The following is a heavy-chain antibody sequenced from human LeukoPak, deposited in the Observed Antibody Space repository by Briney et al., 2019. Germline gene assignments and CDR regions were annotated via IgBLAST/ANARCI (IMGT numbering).Heavy chain of an antibody. V-gene: IGHV3-21*01. CDR1: GFTFSSYS. Sequence: GGSLRLSCAASGFTFSSYSMNWVRQAPGKGLEWVSSISSSSSYIYYADSVKGRFTISRDNAKNSLYLQMNSLRAEDTAVYYCASVHSSGYYHSTNDYWGQGTLVTVSS. J-gene: IGHJ4*02. D-gene: IGHD3-22*01. CDR2: ISSSSSYI. CDR3: ASVHSSGYYHSTNDY.